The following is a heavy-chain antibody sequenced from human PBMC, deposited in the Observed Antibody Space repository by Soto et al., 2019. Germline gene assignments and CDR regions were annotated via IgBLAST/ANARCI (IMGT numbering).Heavy chain of an antibody. CDR3: AKDWPGTSSVTSDY. D-gene: IGHD4-17*01. CDR1: GFDFSSYA. J-gene: IGHJ4*02. V-gene: IGHV3-23*01. CDR2: ITYTGDTT. Sequence: DVYLLESGGTLVQPGGSLRLSCAASGFDFSSYAMTWVRQAPGEGLEWVSGITYTGDTTYYADSVKGRFTISRDNYSNTLYLQMNSLRADDTAMYFCAKDWPGTSSVTSDYWGQGTLVTVSS.